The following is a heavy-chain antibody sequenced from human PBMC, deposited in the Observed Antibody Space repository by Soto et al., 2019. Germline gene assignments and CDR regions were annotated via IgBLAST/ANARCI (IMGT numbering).Heavy chain of an antibody. CDR1: GFTFSRYS. V-gene: IGHV3-30-3*01. J-gene: IGHJ4*02. CDR3: AREVVLTEWYFDN. D-gene: IGHD2-21*01. CDR2: TSSDGGTK. Sequence: QVQLMESGGGVVQPGGSLRLSYVTSGFTFSRYSMHWFRQAPGKGLEWVAVTSSDGGTKFYADSVKGRFTVSRDNSKNTLYLQMNRLRPEDTAVYYCAREVVLTEWYFDNWGQGILVTVSS.